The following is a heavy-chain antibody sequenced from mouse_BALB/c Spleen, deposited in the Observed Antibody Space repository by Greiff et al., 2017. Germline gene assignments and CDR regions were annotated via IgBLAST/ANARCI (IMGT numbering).Heavy chain of an antibody. CDR1: GYTFTSYT. Sequence: QVQLKQSGAELARPGASVKMSCKASGYTFTSYTMHWVKQRPGQGLEWIGYINPSSGYTNYNQKFKDKATLTADKSSSTAYMQLSSLTSEDSAVYYCARSGNLYYYAMDYWGQGTSVTVSS. CDR3: ARSGNLYYYAMDY. D-gene: IGHD2-1*01. J-gene: IGHJ4*01. V-gene: IGHV1-4*01. CDR2: INPSSGYT.